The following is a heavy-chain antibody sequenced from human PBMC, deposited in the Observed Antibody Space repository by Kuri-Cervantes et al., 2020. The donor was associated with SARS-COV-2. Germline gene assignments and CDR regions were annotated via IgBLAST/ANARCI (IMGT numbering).Heavy chain of an antibody. CDR2: INPNGGGT. V-gene: IGHV1-2*04. J-gene: IGHJ2*01. CDR1: GYTFTGYY. D-gene: IGHD2-21*01. CDR3: AKNRPAYCGGDCRRWYFDL. Sequence: ASVKVSCKASGYTFTGYYMHWVRQAPGQGLEWMGWINPNGGGTNYAQKFQGWVTMTRDTSISTAYMELSRLRSDDTAVYYCAKNRPAYCGGDCRRWYFDLWGRGTLVTVSS.